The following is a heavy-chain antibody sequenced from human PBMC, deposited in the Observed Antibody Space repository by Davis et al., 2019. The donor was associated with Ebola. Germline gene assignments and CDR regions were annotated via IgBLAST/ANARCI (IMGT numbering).Heavy chain of an antibody. CDR1: GYTFTGYY. V-gene: IGHV1-2*02. CDR2: INPNSGGT. Sequence: ASVKVSCKASGYTFTGYYMHWVRQAPGQGLEWMGWINPNSGGTNYAQKFQGRVTMTRDTSISTAYMELSRLRSDDTAVYYCARGSSSWYGYFQHWGQGTLVTVSS. CDR3: ARGSSSWYGYFQH. D-gene: IGHD6-13*01. J-gene: IGHJ1*01.